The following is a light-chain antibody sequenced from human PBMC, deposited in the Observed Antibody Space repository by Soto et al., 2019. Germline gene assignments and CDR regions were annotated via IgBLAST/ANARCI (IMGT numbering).Light chain of an antibody. CDR2: DVS. V-gene: IGLV2-14*03. J-gene: IGLJ3*02. CDR1: SSDIGGYNL. CDR3: SSYTSSSTVV. Sequence: QSALTQPASVSGSPGQSITISCTGTSSDIGGYNLVSWYQQHPGKAPKLMISDVSYGPSGVSDRFSGSKSGNTASLTISGLQAEDEADYYCSSYTSSSTVVFGGGTKLTVL.